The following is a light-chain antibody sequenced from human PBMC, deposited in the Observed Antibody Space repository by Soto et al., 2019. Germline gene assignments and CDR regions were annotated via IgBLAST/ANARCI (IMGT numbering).Light chain of an antibody. CDR3: CSYAGSSTV. CDR2: EVT. Sequence: SALTQPASVSGSPGQSITISCTGTSSDVGSYNLVSWYQQHPGKAPKIMIYEVTKRPSGVSSRFSGSKSGNTASLTISGLQAEDEADYYCCSYAGSSTVFGTGTKLTVL. J-gene: IGLJ1*01. V-gene: IGLV2-23*02. CDR1: SSDVGSYNL.